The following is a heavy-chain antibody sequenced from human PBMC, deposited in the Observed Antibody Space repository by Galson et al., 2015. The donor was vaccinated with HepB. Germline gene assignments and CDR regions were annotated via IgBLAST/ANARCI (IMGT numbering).Heavy chain of an antibody. J-gene: IGHJ6*03. CDR3: ARRGYMDV. V-gene: IGHV1-2*02. Sequence: SVKVSCKASGFTFTDYYIHWVRQAPGQGLEWMGWSSPNRDGTNYAQKFQGRVTMTRDSSTRTVYMELSRLKFDDTAGYYWARRGYMDVWGKGTTVIVSS. CDR1: GFTFTDYY. CDR2: SSPNRDGT.